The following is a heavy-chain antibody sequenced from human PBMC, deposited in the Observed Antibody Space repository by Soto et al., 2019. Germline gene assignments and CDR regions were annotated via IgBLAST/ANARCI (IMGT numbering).Heavy chain of an antibody. V-gene: IGHV4-30-4*01. CDR2: IYYSGST. CDR3: ARALYSGYDFYYYYGMDV. J-gene: IGHJ6*02. D-gene: IGHD5-12*01. CDR1: GGSISSGDYY. Sequence: QVQLQESGPGLVKPSQTLSLTCTVSGGSISSGDYYWSWIRQPPGKGLEWIGYIYYSGSTYYNPSLKSRVTISVDTSKNQFSLKLSSVTAADTAVYYCARALYSGYDFYYYYGMDVWGQGTTVTVSS.